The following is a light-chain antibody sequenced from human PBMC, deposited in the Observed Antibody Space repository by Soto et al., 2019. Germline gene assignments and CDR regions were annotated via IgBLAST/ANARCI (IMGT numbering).Light chain of an antibody. CDR3: QQYGSSSWT. Sequence: EIVLSQSTVTLSLSPGKRATLSCRASQSISSSYLAWYQQRPGQAPRLLIYGASSRATGIPDRFSGSGSGTEFTLTISRLEPEDFAVYYCQQYGSSSWTFGQGTKVDIK. CDR1: QSISSSY. J-gene: IGKJ1*01. CDR2: GAS. V-gene: IGKV3-20*01.